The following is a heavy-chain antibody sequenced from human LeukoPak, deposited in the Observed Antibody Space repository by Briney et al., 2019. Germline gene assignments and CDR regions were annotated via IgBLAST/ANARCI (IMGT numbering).Heavy chain of an antibody. CDR2: IYYSGST. Sequence: SETLSLTCAFSGGSISTYYWSWIRQPPGKGLEWIGYIYYSGSTNYNPSLKSRVTISVDTSKNQFSLKLSSVTAADKAVYYCARKGPYGDYFDYWGQGTLVAVSS. CDR1: GGSISTYY. J-gene: IGHJ4*02. D-gene: IGHD4-17*01. V-gene: IGHV4-59*08. CDR3: ARKGPYGDYFDY.